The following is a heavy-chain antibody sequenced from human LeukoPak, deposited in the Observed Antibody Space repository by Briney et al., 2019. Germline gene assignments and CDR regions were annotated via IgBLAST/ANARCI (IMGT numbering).Heavy chain of an antibody. CDR1: GGSISNSTYY. CDR3: ASLHSSSWYPSWFDP. V-gene: IGHV4-39*07. CDR2: LYYSGTT. D-gene: IGHD6-13*01. Sequence: PSETLSLTCIVSGGSISNSTYYWGWIRQPPGKGLEWIGSLYYSGTTYYNSSLKSRVTISVDTSKNQFSLKLSSVTAADTAVYYCASLHSSSWYPSWFDPWGQGTLVTVSS. J-gene: IGHJ5*02.